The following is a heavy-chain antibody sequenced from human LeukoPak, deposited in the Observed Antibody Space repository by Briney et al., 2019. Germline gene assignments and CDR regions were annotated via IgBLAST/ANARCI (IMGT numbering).Heavy chain of an antibody. J-gene: IGHJ4*02. V-gene: IGHV3-23*01. D-gene: IGHD1-26*01. Sequence: ETLSLTCAVYGGSFSGYYWSWIRQPPGKGLEWVSFIGVGGYNTKYADSVKGRFTISRDDSKNTLYLQMNSLRAEDTAVYYCAKGGWELLGGQGTLVTVSS. CDR1: GGSFSGYY. CDR2: IGVGGYNT. CDR3: AKGGWELL.